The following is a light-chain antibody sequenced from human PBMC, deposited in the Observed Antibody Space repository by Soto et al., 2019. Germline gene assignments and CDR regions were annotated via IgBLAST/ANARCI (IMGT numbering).Light chain of an antibody. CDR1: SXXVSTNYY. CDR2: STN. J-gene: IGLJ2*01. CDR3: VLYVGSGISV. Sequence: QTVXTQEPSFSVXXXXTXXXXXXXXSXXVSTNYYPSWYQRTPGQAPRTLIYSTNTRSSGVPDRFSGSILGNKAALTITGAQADDESDYYCVLYVGSGISVFGGGTKLTVL. V-gene: IGLV8-61*01.